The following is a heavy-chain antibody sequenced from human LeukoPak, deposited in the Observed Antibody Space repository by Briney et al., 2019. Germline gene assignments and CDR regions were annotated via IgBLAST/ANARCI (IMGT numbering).Heavy chain of an antibody. Sequence: SETLSLTCTVSGASVSSRSYYWGWIRQPPGKGLEWIGSIYYSEGTYYNPSLKSRVAISIDTSKNQFSLKLNSVTAADTAVYYCAREGMWIQLWLHAFDIWGQGTMVTVSS. D-gene: IGHD5-18*01. CDR1: GASVSSRSYY. CDR2: IYYSEGT. J-gene: IGHJ3*02. V-gene: IGHV4-39*07. CDR3: AREGMWIQLWLHAFDI.